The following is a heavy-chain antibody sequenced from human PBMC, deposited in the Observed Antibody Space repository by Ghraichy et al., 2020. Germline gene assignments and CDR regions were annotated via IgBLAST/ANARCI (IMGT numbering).Heavy chain of an antibody. V-gene: IGHV4-34*01. CDR3: ARRTRGYYMDV. J-gene: IGHJ6*03. CDR1: GGSFSGYY. D-gene: IGHD1-1*01. Sequence: SETLSLTCAVYGGSFSGYYWSWIRQPPGKGLEWIGEINHSGSTNYNPSLKSRVTISVDTSKNQFSLKLSSVTAADTAVYYCARRTRGYYMDVWGKGTTVTVSS. CDR2: INHSGST.